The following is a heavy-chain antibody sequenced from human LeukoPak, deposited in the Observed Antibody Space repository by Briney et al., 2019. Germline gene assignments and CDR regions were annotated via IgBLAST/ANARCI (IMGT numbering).Heavy chain of an antibody. J-gene: IGHJ6*03. CDR1: GGSMNSGNYY. D-gene: IGHD3-10*01. Sequence: SETLCLTCTVSGGSMNSGNYYWSWIRQPAGKALEWIGRIYTSGTTSYRPSLQSRVTISIDTSKNQFSLKLNSMTAADTAVYYCARAHWFVDYYYYMDVWGKGATVTVSS. CDR3: ARAHWFVDYYYYMDV. V-gene: IGHV4-61*02. CDR2: IYTSGTT.